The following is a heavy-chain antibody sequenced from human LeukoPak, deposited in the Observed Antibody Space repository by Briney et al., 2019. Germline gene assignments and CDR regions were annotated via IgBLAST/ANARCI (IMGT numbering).Heavy chain of an antibody. D-gene: IGHD6-19*01. J-gene: IGHJ4*02. CDR3: ARVWAWGVISGWYLDY. CDR2: INHSGST. Sequence: SETLSLTCAVYGGSFSGYYWSWLRQPPGKGLEWIGEINHSGSTNYNPSLKSRVTISVDTSKNQFSLKLSSVTAADTAVYYCARVWAWGVISGWYLDYWGQGTLVTVSS. CDR1: GGSFSGYY. V-gene: IGHV4-34*01.